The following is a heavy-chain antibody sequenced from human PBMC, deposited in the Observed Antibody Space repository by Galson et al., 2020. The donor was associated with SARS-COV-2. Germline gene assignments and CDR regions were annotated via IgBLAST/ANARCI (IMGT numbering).Heavy chain of an antibody. J-gene: IGHJ4*02. CDR3: ATRRGRYDILPGYYYAGLIDY. CDR2: IYYSGST. V-gene: IGHV4-30-4*07. D-gene: IGHD3-9*01. Sequence: SETLSLTCAVSGGSISSGGYSWSWIRQPPGKGLEWIGYIYYSGSTYYNPSLKSRVTISVDTSKNQFSLKLSSVTAADTAVYYCATRRGRYDILPGYYYAGLIDYWGQGPLVTVSS. CDR1: GGSISSGGYS.